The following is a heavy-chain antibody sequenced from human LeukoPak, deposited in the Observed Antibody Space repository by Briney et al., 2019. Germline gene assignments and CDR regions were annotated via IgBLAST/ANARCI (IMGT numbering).Heavy chain of an antibody. D-gene: IGHD6-13*01. CDR3: AKKPAAAAPLDY. CDR2: ISTTSSYT. V-gene: IGHV3-11*03. CDR1: GFTFSDYY. Sequence: GGSLRLSCAASGFTFSDYYMSWIRQAPGKGLEWVSYISTTSSYTNYADSVKGRFTISRDNAKNSLYLQMNSLRAEDTAVYYCAKKPAAAAPLDYWGQGTLVTVSS. J-gene: IGHJ4*02.